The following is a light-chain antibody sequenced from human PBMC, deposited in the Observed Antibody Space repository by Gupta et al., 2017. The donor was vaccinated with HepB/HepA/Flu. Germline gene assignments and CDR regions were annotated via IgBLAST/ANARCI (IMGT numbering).Light chain of an antibody. CDR3: QVWDRSSDNWV. Sequence: SQPPSASVVRGQTARITRVVNNIGSKSVHWYQQKPGHAPVLVISYESHRPSGIPERFSGSNSENTATLTISRVEAGDEADYYCQVWDRSSDNWVFGGGTKLTVL. V-gene: IGLV3-21*04. CDR2: YES. J-gene: IGLJ3*02. CDR1: NIGSKS.